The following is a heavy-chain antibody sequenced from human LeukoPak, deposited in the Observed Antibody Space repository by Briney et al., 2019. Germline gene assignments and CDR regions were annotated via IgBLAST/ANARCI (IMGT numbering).Heavy chain of an antibody. D-gene: IGHD2-15*01. CDR2: IYYSGST. V-gene: IGHV4-59*08. CDR3: ARQGCSGGSCYSGWARPNWFDP. J-gene: IGHJ5*02. Sequence: PSETLSLTCTVSGGSISSYYWSWIRQPPGKGLEWIGYIYYSGSTNYNPSLKSRVTISVDTSKNQFSLKLSSVTAADTAVYYCARQGCSGGSCYSGWARPNWFDPWGQGTLVTVSS. CDR1: GGSISSYY.